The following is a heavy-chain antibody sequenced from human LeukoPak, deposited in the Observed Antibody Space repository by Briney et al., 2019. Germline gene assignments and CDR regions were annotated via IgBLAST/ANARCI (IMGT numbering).Heavy chain of an antibody. Sequence: GGSLRLSCAASGFTFSSYAMSWVRQAPGKGLEWVSAISGSGGSTYYADSVKGRFTISRDNSKNTLYLQMSSLRAEDTAVYYCAKDTVYDSSGYYNYWGQGTLVTVSS. J-gene: IGHJ4*02. CDR2: ISGSGGST. CDR3: AKDTVYDSSGYYNY. CDR1: GFTFSSYA. D-gene: IGHD3-22*01. V-gene: IGHV3-23*01.